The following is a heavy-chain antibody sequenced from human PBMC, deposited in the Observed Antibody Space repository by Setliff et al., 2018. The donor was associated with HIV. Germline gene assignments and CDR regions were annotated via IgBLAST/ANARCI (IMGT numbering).Heavy chain of an antibody. CDR1: GGPITTSTYY. CDR3: ARRPIKGYGPFDS. CDR2: VYYTGST. Sequence: PSETLSLTCSVSGGPITTSTYYWGWIRQPPGKGLEWIGIVYYTGSTNYNPSLKSRVAMSVDTSRNQFSLKLTSVTAADTAVYYCARRPIKGYGPFDSWGPGTLVTVSS. J-gene: IGHJ4*02. V-gene: IGHV4-39*01. D-gene: IGHD2-15*01.